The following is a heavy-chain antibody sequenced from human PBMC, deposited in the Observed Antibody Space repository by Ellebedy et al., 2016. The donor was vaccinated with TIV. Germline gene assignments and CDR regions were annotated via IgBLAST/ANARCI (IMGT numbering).Heavy chain of an antibody. CDR2: ISYNSNKI. CDR1: GFDFSDFS. D-gene: IGHD5-18*01. J-gene: IGHJ4*02. V-gene: IGHV3-21*01. CDR3: ARDTAMVDAYFDY. Sequence: GESLKISCAASGFDFSDFSMHWVRLAPGRGLECVSSISYNSNKIHYADSVKGRFTISRDNAKNSLYLQMNNLSAEDTAVYYCARDTAMVDAYFDYWGQGTLVTVSS.